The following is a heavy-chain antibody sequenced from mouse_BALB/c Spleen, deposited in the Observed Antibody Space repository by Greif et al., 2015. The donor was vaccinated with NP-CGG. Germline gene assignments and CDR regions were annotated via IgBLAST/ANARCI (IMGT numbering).Heavy chain of an antibody. V-gene: IGHV1S41*01. CDR2: IAPGSGST. CDR3: ARGYGSYWYIDV. J-gene: IGHJ1*01. D-gene: IGHD2-14*01. CDR1: GYTFTSYW. Sequence: DLVKPGASVKLSCKASGYTFTSYWINWIKQRPGQGLEWIGRIAPGSGSTYYNEMFKGKATLTVDTSSSAAYIQLSSLSSEDSAVDFCARGYGSYWYIDVWGAGTTVTVAS.